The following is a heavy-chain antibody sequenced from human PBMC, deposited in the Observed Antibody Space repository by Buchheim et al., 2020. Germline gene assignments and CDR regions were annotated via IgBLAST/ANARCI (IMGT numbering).Heavy chain of an antibody. CDR3: AKDVYGDYYFDY. J-gene: IGHJ4*02. CDR1: GFTFSSYG. Sequence: VQLVESGGGVVQPGRSLRLSCAASGFTFSSYGMHWVRQAPGKGLEWVAVISYDGSNKYYADSVKGRFTISRDNSKNTLYLQMNSLRAEDTAVYYCAKDVYGDYYFDYWGQGTL. CDR2: ISYDGSNK. D-gene: IGHD4-17*01. V-gene: IGHV3-30*18.